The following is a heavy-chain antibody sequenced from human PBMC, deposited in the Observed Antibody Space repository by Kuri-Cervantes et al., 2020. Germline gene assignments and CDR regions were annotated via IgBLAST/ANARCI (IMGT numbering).Heavy chain of an antibody. CDR2: ISYDGSKT. J-gene: IGHJ3*02. Sequence: GESLKISCAAPGFTFSNYAMHWVRQAPGKGLEWVAVISYDGSKTYYGDSVKGRFTISRDNAKNSLYLQMNSLRAEDTAVYYCARGPPYADAFDIWGQGTMVTVSS. CDR1: GFTFSNYA. CDR3: ARGPPYADAFDI. V-gene: IGHV3-30*03.